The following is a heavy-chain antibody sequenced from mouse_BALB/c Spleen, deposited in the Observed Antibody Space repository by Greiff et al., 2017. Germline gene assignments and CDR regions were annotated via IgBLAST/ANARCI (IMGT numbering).Heavy chain of an antibody. CDR2: ISSGGSYT. Sequence: EVHLVESGGDLVKPGGSLKLSCAASGFTFSSYGMSWVRQTPDKRLEWVATISSGGSYTYYPDSVKGRFTISRDNAKNTLYLQMSSLKSEDTAMYYCAREGTPYAMDYWGQGTSVTVSS. J-gene: IGHJ4*01. V-gene: IGHV5-6*01. CDR3: AREGTPYAMDY. CDR1: GFTFSSYG. D-gene: IGHD3-3*01.